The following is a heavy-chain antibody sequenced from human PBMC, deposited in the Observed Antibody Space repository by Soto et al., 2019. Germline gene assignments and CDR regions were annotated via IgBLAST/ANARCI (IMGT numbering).Heavy chain of an antibody. J-gene: IGHJ4*02. CDR3: AKDRAGDIYVAAPSGLDY. D-gene: IGHD3-3*01. CDR2: ISYDGSNK. V-gene: IGHV3-30*18. Sequence: GSLRISCASSGVTFFIYGMPGVRQAPGKGLELVAVISYDGSNKYYGDSVKGRFTISRDNSKNTLYLQMNSLRADDTAVYYCAKDRAGDIYVAAPSGLDYWGKGTPVTVS. CDR1: GVTFFIYG.